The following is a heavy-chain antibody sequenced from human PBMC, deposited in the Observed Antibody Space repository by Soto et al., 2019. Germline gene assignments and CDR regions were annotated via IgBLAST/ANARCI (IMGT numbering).Heavy chain of an antibody. V-gene: IGHV1-8*01. CDR2: MNPSSGNT. Sequence: ASVKVSCKASGYTFTSYDINWVRQATGQGLEWMGWMNPSSGNTGYAQKFQGRVTMTRNTSISTAYMELSSLRSEDTAVYYCAREHSSSCRFDYWGQGTLVTVSS. D-gene: IGHD6-13*01. CDR3: AREHSSSCRFDY. CDR1: GYTFTSYD. J-gene: IGHJ4*02.